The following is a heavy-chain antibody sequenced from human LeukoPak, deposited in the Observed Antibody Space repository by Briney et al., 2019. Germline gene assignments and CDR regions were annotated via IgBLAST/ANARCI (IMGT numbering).Heavy chain of an antibody. D-gene: IGHD5-18*01. J-gene: IGHJ4*02. CDR3: ATAISYGYGSFDY. CDR1: GYTLTELS. V-gene: IGHV1-24*01. CDR2: FDPEDGET. Sequence: ASVKVSCKVSGYTLTELSMHWVRQAPGKGLEWMGGFDPEDGETIYAQKFQGRVTMTEGTSTDTAYMELSSLRSEDTAVYYCATAISYGYGSFDYWGQGTLVTVSS.